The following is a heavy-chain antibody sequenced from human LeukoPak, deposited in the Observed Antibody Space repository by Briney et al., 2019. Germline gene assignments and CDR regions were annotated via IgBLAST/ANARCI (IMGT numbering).Heavy chain of an antibody. J-gene: IGHJ4*02. CDR2: ISAYNGNT. CDR3: AKDRGLEVQYYFDY. Sequence: GASVKVSCKASGYTFTSYGISWVRQAPGQGLEWMGWISAYNGNTNYAQKLQGRVTMTTDTSTSTAYMELRSLRSDDTAVYYCAKDRGLEVQYYFDYWGQGTLVTVS. V-gene: IGHV1-18*01. D-gene: IGHD1-1*01. CDR1: GYTFTSYG.